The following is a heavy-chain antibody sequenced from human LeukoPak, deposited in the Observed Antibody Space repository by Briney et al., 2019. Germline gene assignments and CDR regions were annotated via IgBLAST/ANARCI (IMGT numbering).Heavy chain of an antibody. CDR2: INTNTGNP. CDR3: ARTIGTAVAVSLRYMDV. V-gene: IGHV7-4-1*02. CDR1: GYTFTSYA. D-gene: IGHD6-19*01. J-gene: IGHJ6*03. Sequence: ASVKVSCKASGYTFTSYAMNWVRQAPGQGLEWMGWINTNTGNPTYAQGFTGRFVFSLDTSVSTAYPQISSLKAEDTAVYYCARTIGTAVAVSLRYMDVWGKGTTVTVSS.